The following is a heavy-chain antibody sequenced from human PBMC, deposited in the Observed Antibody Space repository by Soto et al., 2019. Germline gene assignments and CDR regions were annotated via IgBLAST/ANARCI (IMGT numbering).Heavy chain of an antibody. D-gene: IGHD5-18*01. CDR1: GGTFSSYA. CDR2: ISGYNGNT. J-gene: IGHJ4*02. CDR3: ARGGKQLWVPPEDY. V-gene: IGHV1-18*01. Sequence: QVQLVQSGAEVKKPGSSVKVSCKASGGTFSSYAISWVRQAPGQGLEWMGGISGYNGNTNYAQKLQGRVTMTTDTSTSTAYMELRSLRSDDTAVYYCARGGKQLWVPPEDYWGQGTLVTVSS.